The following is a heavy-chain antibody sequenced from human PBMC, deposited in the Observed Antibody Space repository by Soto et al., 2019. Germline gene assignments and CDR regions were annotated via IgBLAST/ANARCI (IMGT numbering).Heavy chain of an antibody. V-gene: IGHV1-2*02. D-gene: IGHD5-12*01. CDR2: IGPESGAT. CDR3: GRGRSGQIVVFY. CDR1: GYTFTGHY. J-gene: IGHJ4*02. Sequence: ASVKVSCKASGYTFTGHYIHWVRQAPEQGPEWMGEIGPESGATRYAQKFQGRVTMTRDMSITTVYMELSNLSPDDTAVYYCGRGRSGQIVVFYWGQGTPVTVSS.